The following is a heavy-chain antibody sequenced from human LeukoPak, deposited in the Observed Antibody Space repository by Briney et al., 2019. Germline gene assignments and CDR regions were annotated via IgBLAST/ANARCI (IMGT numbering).Heavy chain of an antibody. CDR1: GFTFSSYS. V-gene: IGHV3-21*01. CDR3: ARDKGHIVVVVAAIDAFDI. CDR2: ISSSSYI. Sequence: PGGSLRLSCAASGFTFSSYSMNWVRQAPGKGLEWVSSISSSSYIYYADSVKGRFTISRDNAKNSLYLQMNSLRAEDTAVYYCARDKGHIVVVVAAIDAFDIWGQGTMVTVSP. J-gene: IGHJ3*02. D-gene: IGHD2-15*01.